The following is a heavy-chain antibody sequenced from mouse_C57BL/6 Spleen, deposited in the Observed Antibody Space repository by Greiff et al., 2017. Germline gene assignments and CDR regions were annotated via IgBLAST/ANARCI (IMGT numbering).Heavy chain of an antibody. V-gene: IGHV1-55*01. CDR3: ARGVTTGSFYAMDY. D-gene: IGHD2-2*01. J-gene: IGHJ4*01. CDR1: GYTFTSYW. Sequence: VKLQQPGAELVKPGASVKMSCKASGYTFTSYWITWVKQRPGQGLEWIGDIYPGSGSTNYNEKFKSNATLTVDTSSSTAYMQLSSLTSEDSAVYYCARGVTTGSFYAMDYWGQGTSVTVSS. CDR2: IYPGSGST.